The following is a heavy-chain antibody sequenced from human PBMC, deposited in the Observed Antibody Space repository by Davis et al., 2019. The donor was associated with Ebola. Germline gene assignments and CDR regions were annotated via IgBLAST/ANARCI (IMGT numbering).Heavy chain of an antibody. V-gene: IGHV1-2*04. CDR2: INPNSGGT. Sequence: ASVKVSCKASGYTFTGYYMHWVRQAPGQGLEWMGWINPNSGGTNYAQKFQGWVTMTTDTSTSTAYMELRSLRSDDTAVYYCARDSSGDNNWGQGTLVTVSS. D-gene: IGHD6-19*01. CDR1: GYTFTGYY. CDR3: ARDSSGDNN. J-gene: IGHJ4*02.